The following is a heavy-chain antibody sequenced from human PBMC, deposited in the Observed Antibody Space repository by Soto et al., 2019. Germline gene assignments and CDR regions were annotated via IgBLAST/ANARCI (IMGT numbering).Heavy chain of an antibody. Sequence: GGSLRLSCAASGFTFSNAWMSWVRQAPGKGLEWVGRIKSKTDGGTTDYAAPVKGRFTISRDDSKNTLYLQMNSLKTEDTAVYSCTASPYCGGDCYLPDYWGQGTLVTVSS. CDR1: GFTFSNAW. D-gene: IGHD2-21*02. CDR3: TASPYCGGDCYLPDY. CDR2: IKSKTDGGTT. J-gene: IGHJ4*02. V-gene: IGHV3-15*01.